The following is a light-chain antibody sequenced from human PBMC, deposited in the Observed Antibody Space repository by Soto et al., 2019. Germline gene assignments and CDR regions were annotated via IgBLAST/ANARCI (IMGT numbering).Light chain of an antibody. CDR3: HQFNSYPRT. Sequence: AIQLTQSPSSLSASVGDRVTITCRASQGISSALAWYQQKPGKAPKLLIYDASSLESGVPSRFSGGVSGTDFTLPISSLPPEDFATYYCHQFNSYPRTFGPGTKVDIK. J-gene: IGKJ3*01. V-gene: IGKV1-13*02. CDR2: DAS. CDR1: QGISSA.